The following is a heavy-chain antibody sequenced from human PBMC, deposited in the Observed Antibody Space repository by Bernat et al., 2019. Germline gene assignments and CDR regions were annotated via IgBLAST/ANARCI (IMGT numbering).Heavy chain of an antibody. CDR2: ISYDGNNK. V-gene: IGHV3-30*18. Sequence: QVQMVESGGGVVQPGKSLRLSCVASELTITNYGMHWVRQAPGKGLEWVAVISYDGNNKYYADSVKGRFTISRDNSKNTLYLQMNSLRAEDTAVYYCAKPRGYCSSTSCKEYGMDVWGQGTTVTVSS. CDR1: ELTITNYG. CDR3: AKPRGYCSSTSCKEYGMDV. D-gene: IGHD2-2*01. J-gene: IGHJ6*02.